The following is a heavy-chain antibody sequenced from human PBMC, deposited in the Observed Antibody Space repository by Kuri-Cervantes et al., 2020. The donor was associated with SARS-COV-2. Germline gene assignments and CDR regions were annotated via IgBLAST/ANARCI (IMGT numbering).Heavy chain of an antibody. CDR3: ARVRSSSPGPLDY. J-gene: IGHJ4*02. CDR2: IYYSGST. CDR1: GYSISSGYY. D-gene: IGHD6-6*01. Sequence: SETLSLTCAVSGYSISSGYYWSWIRQPPGKGLEWIGYIYYSGSTYYNPSLKSRVTISVDTSKNQFSLKLSSVTAADTAVYYCARVRSSSPGPLDYWGQGTLVTVSS. V-gene: IGHV4-30-4*08.